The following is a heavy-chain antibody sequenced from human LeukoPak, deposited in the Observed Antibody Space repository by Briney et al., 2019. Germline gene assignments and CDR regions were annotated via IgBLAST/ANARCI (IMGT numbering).Heavy chain of an antibody. CDR2: IYTSGST. Sequence: TLSLTCTVSGGSISSGSYYWSWIRQPAGKGLEWIGRIYTSGSTNYNPSLKSRVTISVDTSKNQFSLKLSSVTAADTAVYYCARGLQAVAANFDYWGQGNLVTVSS. CDR1: GGSISSGSYY. V-gene: IGHV4-61*02. D-gene: IGHD6-19*01. CDR3: ARGLQAVAANFDY. J-gene: IGHJ4*02.